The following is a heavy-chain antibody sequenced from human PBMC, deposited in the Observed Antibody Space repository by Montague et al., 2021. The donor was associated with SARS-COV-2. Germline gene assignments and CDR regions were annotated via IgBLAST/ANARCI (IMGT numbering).Heavy chain of an antibody. CDR3: ARNLVVHYWYGMDV. Sequence: SETLSLTCTVAGGSISSYYCGWIRQPPGKGLEWIGYINYSGSTNYNPSLKSRVTISVDTSKNQFSLNLSSVTAADTAVYYCARNLVVHYWYGMDVWGQGTTVTVAS. D-gene: IGHD2-15*01. CDR1: GGSISSYY. CDR2: INYSGST. J-gene: IGHJ6*02. V-gene: IGHV4-59*01.